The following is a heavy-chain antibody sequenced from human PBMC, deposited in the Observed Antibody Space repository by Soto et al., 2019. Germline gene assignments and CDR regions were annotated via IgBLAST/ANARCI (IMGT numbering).Heavy chain of an antibody. CDR1: GGSISSGGYS. CDR2: IYHSGST. J-gene: IGHJ4*02. D-gene: IGHD2-8*01. CDR3: ARVYCTNGVCYYFDY. Sequence: QLQLQESGSGLVKPSQNLSLTCAVSGGSISSGGYSWSWIRQPPGKGLEWIGYIYHSGSTYYNPSLKRRVTISVDRSKNQFSLKLSSVTAADTAVYYCARVYCTNGVCYYFDYWGQGTLVTVSS. V-gene: IGHV4-30-2*01.